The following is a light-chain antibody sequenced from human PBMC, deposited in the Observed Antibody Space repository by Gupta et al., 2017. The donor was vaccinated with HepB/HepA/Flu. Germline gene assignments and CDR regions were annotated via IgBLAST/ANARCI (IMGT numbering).Light chain of an antibody. J-gene: IGKJ2*04. CDR2: WAS. Sequence: DIVMTQSPDSLAVSLGERATINCRSSQSVLYSSNNKNYLAWYQQKPGQPPKLLIYWASTREFGVPDRFSGSGSGTDFTLTISSLQAEDVAVYYCQQYYTTPCSFGQGTKLEIE. V-gene: IGKV4-1*01. CDR3: QQYYTTPCS. CDR1: QSVLYSSNNKNY.